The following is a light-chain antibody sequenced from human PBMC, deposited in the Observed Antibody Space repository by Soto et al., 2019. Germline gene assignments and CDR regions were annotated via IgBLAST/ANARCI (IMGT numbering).Light chain of an antibody. CDR1: QSVSSSY. V-gene: IGKV3-20*01. CDR3: QQYGSSLPST. Sequence: EIVLTQSPGTLSLSPGERATLSCRASQSVSSSYLAWYQQKPGQAPRLLIYGASSRATGIPDRFSGSGSGTDFTLTISRLEPEDFSVYYCQQYGSSLPSTFGPGTNVDIK. J-gene: IGKJ3*01. CDR2: GAS.